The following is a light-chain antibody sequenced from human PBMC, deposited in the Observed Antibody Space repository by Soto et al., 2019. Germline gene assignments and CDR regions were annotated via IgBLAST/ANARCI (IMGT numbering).Light chain of an antibody. CDR1: QGISSW. Sequence: DIQITQSPSSVSTSVGDRVTFTCLSSQGISSWLAWYQQKPGKAPTLLIYAASTLQSGVPSRFSGSGSGTDFTLTISSLQPEDFATYYCQQGNSFPRTFGQGTKVDIK. CDR3: QQGNSFPRT. J-gene: IGKJ2*01. V-gene: IGKV1-12*01. CDR2: AAS.